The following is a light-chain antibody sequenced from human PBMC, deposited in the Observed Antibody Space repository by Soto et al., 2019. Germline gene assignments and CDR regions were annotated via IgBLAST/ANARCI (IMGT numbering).Light chain of an antibody. Sequence: EMVMTQSPATLSVSPGERATLSCRASQSVSSNLAWYQQKPGQAPRLLIYGASTRATGIPARFSGSRSVTEFTLTISSLQSEEFAVYYCQQYNNWPLTFGGGTKVEIK. CDR2: GAS. V-gene: IGKV3-15*01. J-gene: IGKJ4*01. CDR1: QSVSSN. CDR3: QQYNNWPLT.